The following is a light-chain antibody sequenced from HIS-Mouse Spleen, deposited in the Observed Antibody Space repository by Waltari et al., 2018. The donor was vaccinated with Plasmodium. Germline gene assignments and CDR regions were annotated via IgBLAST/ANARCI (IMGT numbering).Light chain of an antibody. CDR3: AAWDDSLNGVV. Sequence: QSVLTQPPSASGTPGQRVPIPCSWRISSIGLNTLNLYQQLPGTAPKLLIYSNNQRPSGVPDRFSGSKSGTSASLAISGLQSEDEADYYCAAWDDSLNGVVFAGGTKLTVL. CDR1: ISSIGLNT. V-gene: IGLV1-44*01. CDR2: SNN. J-gene: IGLJ2*01.